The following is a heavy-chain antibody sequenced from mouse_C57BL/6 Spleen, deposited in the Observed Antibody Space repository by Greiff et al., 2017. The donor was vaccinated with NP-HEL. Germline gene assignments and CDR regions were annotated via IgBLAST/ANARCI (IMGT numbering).Heavy chain of an antibody. CDR2: ISDGGSYT. CDR3: ARDDDYLDY. V-gene: IGHV5-4*01. CDR1: GFTFSSYA. Sequence: EVKVVESGGGLVKPGGSLKLSCAASGFTFSSYAMSWVRQTPEKRLEWVATISDGGSYTYYPDNVKGRFTISRDNAKNNLYLQMSHLKSEDTAMYFCARDDDYLDYWGQGTTLTVSS. D-gene: IGHD2-3*01. J-gene: IGHJ2*01.